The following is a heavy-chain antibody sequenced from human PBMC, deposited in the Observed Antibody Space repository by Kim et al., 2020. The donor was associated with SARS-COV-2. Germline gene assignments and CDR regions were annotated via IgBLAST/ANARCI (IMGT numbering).Heavy chain of an antibody. V-gene: IGHV3-33*05. CDR1: GFTFSSYG. CDR3: ARERMRYCSSNGCYYFDY. D-gene: IGHD2-2*01. CDR2: ISYDGGHK. J-gene: IGHJ4*02. Sequence: GGSLRLSCAASGFTFSSYGMHWVRQAPGKGLEWVALISYDGGHKYYADSVKGRFTISRDNPKNTLYLQVNSLRAEDTAVYYCARERMRYCSSNGCYYFDYWGQGTLVTVSS.